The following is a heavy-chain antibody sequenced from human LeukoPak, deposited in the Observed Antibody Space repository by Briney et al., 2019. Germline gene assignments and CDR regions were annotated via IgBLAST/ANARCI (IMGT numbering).Heavy chain of an antibody. CDR2: IQYDGSNK. CDR3: AKDQVAGTLDY. Sequence: GGSLRLSCAASGFTFSSYGMHWVRQAPGKGLEWVAFIQYDGSNKYYADSVKGRFTISRDNSKNTLYLQMNTLRAEDTAVYYCAKDQVAGTLDYWGQGTLVTVSS. V-gene: IGHV3-30*02. CDR1: GFTFSSYG. D-gene: IGHD6-19*01. J-gene: IGHJ4*02.